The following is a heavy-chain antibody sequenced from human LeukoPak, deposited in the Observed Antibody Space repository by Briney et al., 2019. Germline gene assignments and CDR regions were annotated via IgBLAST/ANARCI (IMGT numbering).Heavy chain of an antibody. CDR1: GGSISSYY. CDR3: ARGSKFDGYCTAGACSSGYYDI. V-gene: IGHV4-59*01. J-gene: IGHJ4*01. D-gene: IGHD2-8*02. Sequence: PSETLSLTCTVSGGSISSYYWSWIRQPPGKGLEWIGYIYYSGSTNYNPSLKSRVTISVDTSKNQFSLKLSSVTAADTAVYYCARGSKFDGYCTAGACSSGYYDIWGHGTPVTVSS. CDR2: IYYSGST.